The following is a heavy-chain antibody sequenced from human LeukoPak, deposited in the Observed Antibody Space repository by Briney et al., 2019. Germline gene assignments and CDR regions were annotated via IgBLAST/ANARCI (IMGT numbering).Heavy chain of an antibody. V-gene: IGHV3-23*01. D-gene: IGHD4-23*01. CDR3: AREDYGGNYHFDY. CDR1: GFTFSTYA. Sequence: PGGSLRLSCAVSGFTFSTYAMSWVRQAPGKGLEWVSAISGSGGHTYYADSVKGRFTTSRDNSKNTLYLQMDSLRAEDTAVYSCAREDYGGNYHFDYWGQGTLVTVSS. J-gene: IGHJ4*02. CDR2: ISGSGGHT.